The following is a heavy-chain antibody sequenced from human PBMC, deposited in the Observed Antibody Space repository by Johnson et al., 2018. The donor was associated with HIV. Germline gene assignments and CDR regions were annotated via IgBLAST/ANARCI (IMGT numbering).Heavy chain of an antibody. CDR2: IYSGRSP. Sequence: VQLVESGGGLVPPGGSLRLSSGASGFSVSNTYMNWVRQAPGQGLEWVSVIYSGRSPYYADSVKGRFTISRDNSKNTLYLEMNSLRAEDTAVFYCVRGSRYTHDNDDVFLLQAFDFWGQGTVVTVSS. CDR3: VRGSRYTHDNDDVFLLQAFDF. D-gene: IGHD3-16*01. CDR1: GFSVSNTY. V-gene: IGHV3-66*01. J-gene: IGHJ3*01.